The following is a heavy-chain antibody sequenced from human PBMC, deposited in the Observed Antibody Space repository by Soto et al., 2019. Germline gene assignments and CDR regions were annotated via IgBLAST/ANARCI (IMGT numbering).Heavy chain of an antibody. D-gene: IGHD3-16*01. Sequence: PGGSLRLSCAASGFTVSSNYMSWVRQAPGKGLEWVSVIYSGGSTYYADSVKGRFTISRDNSKNTLYLQMNSLRAEDTAVYYCARDFLSQGGYYYYGMDVWGQGTTVTVSS. CDR1: GFTVSSNY. CDR3: ARDFLSQGGYYYYGMDV. J-gene: IGHJ6*02. V-gene: IGHV3-53*01. CDR2: IYSGGST.